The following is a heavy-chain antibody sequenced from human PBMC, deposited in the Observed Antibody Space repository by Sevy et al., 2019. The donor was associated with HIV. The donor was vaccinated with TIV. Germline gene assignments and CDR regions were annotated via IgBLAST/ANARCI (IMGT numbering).Heavy chain of an antibody. Sequence: ASVKVSCKASGYSFTGFYIHWMRQAPGQGLEWMGWTNPNNGDAKHAQKYQGRVTMPRDKSATTTYMELTSLRSDDTAMYYCVRGYFGSGSYRLLYWGQGAPVTVSS. CDR2: TNPNNGDA. CDR1: GYSFTGFY. D-gene: IGHD3-10*01. CDR3: VRGYFGSGSYRLLY. J-gene: IGHJ4*02. V-gene: IGHV1-2*02.